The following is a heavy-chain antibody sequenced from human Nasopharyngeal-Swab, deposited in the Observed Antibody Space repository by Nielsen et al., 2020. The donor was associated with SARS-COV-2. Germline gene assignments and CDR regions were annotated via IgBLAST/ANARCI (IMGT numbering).Heavy chain of an antibody. Sequence: ESLKISCAASGFTVSSNYMSWVRQAPGKGLEWVSVIYSGGSTYYADSVKGRFTISRDNSKNTLYLQMNSLRADDTAVYYCATPRGFSGYDYGYWGQGNLVTVSS. CDR3: ATPRGFSGYDYGY. V-gene: IGHV3-66*04. CDR2: IYSGGST. CDR1: GFTVSSNY. J-gene: IGHJ4*02. D-gene: IGHD5-12*01.